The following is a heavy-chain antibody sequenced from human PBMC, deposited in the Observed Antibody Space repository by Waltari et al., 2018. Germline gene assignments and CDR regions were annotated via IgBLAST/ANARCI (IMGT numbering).Heavy chain of an antibody. CDR2: VDPEEGET. V-gene: IGHV1-24*01. J-gene: IGHJ4*02. CDR3: ATLAGRRPH. D-gene: IGHD1-26*01. Sequence: QVQLVQSGAEVKKPGASVKVSCKVSGYTLTELSRHWVRQAPGKGLEWVGGVDPEEGETIYARKCQGRVSMTEETSTDTAYMELSSLGSEDTAGYYCATLAGRRPHWGQGTLVTVSS. CDR1: GYTLTELS.